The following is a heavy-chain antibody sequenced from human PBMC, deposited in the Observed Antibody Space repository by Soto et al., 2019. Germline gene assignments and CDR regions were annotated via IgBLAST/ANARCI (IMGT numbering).Heavy chain of an antibody. CDR3: ASPGARWLQLYY. V-gene: IGHV3-30*03. Sequence: QVQLVESGGGVVQPGRSLRLSCAASGFTFSSYGMHWVRQAPGKGLEWVAVISYDGSNKYYADSVKGRFTISRDNSKNPLYLQMNSLRAEDTAVYDCASPGARWLQLYYWGQGTLVTVSS. CDR1: GFTFSSYG. J-gene: IGHJ4*02. CDR2: ISYDGSNK. D-gene: IGHD5-12*01.